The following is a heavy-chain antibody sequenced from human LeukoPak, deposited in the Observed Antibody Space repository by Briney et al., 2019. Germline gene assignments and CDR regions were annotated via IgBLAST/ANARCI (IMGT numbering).Heavy chain of an antibody. Sequence: ASVKVSCKSSGYTFTSYGISWVRQAPGQGLEWMGWISAYNGNTNYAQKLQGRVTMTTDTSTSTAYMEMRSLRSDDTAVYYCAMIPAVDTAMVTDYWGQGTLVTVSS. CDR1: GYTFTSYG. CDR3: AMIPAVDTAMVTDY. CDR2: ISAYNGNT. V-gene: IGHV1-18*01. J-gene: IGHJ4*02. D-gene: IGHD5-18*01.